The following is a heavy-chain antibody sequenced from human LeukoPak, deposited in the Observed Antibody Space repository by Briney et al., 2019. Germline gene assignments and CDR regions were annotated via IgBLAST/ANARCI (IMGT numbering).Heavy chain of an antibody. V-gene: IGHV4-61*02. CDR3: ARLWGDYMWD. D-gene: IGHD4-11*01. J-gene: IGHJ4*02. CDR2: IYSSGST. Sequence: SQTLSLTCTVSGGSISSGTYYWTWIRQPAGKGLEWIGRIYSSGSTSYNPSLDSRVRISIDTSKNQFSLKLNSVTAADTAVYYCARLWGDYMWDWGQGTLVTVSS. CDR1: GGSISSGTYY.